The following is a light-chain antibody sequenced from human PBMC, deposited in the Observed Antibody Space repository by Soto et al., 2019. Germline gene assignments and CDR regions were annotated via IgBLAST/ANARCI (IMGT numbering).Light chain of an antibody. CDR3: QQYNDNWPT. CDR1: QSVRTN. J-gene: IGKJ1*01. V-gene: IGKV3-15*01. CDR2: GAS. Sequence: EVVLKKSLATLSLSPGERETLSCRASQSVRTNLAWYQHKPGHSPRLLIYGASNTATGFPARFTGSGSGTEFTLTISSLQSAEFAVYYCQQYNDNWPTFGQGTKVDIK.